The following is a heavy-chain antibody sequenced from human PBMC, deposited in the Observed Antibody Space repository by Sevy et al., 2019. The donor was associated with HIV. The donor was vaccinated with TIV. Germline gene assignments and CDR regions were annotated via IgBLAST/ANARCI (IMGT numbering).Heavy chain of an antibody. Sequence: GGSLRLSCEGSGFTFGSYSMNWVRQPPGKGLEWILYISSGSGTIVYADSVKGRFTFSRDNAKKSLSLQMNSLTDEDTAVYYGVRAPDSSSWYDGAYFDSWGQGTLVTVSS. J-gene: IGHJ4*02. CDR1: GFTFGSYS. V-gene: IGHV3-48*02. CDR3: VRAPDSSSWYDGAYFDS. CDR2: ISSGSGTI. D-gene: IGHD6-13*01.